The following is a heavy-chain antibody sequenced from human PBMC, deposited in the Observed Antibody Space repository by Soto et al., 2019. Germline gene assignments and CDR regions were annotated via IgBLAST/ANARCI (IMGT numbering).Heavy chain of an antibody. D-gene: IGHD3-22*01. Sequence: SETLSLTCAVSGGSISSYYWSWSRQPPGKGREWIGYIFYSGSTNYNPSLQSRVTRSVETSKNQFSPRLISVTAADTAVYYCARYYYEIDAFDIWGQGTMVTVSS. CDR3: ARYYYEIDAFDI. CDR2: IFYSGST. J-gene: IGHJ3*02. V-gene: IGHV4-59*01. CDR1: GGSISSYY.